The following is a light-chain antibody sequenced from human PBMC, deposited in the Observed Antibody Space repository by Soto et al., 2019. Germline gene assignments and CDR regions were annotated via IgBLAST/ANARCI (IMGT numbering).Light chain of an antibody. Sequence: QSVLTQPPSASGTPGQRVTISCSGSSSNIGSNYVYWYQRLPGTAPKLPIYSNNQRPSGVPDRFSGSKSGTSASLAISGLRSEDEADYYCAAWDDSLSAHYVFGTGTKLTVL. CDR3: AAWDDSLSAHYV. CDR2: SNN. CDR1: SSNIGSNY. J-gene: IGLJ1*01. V-gene: IGLV1-47*02.